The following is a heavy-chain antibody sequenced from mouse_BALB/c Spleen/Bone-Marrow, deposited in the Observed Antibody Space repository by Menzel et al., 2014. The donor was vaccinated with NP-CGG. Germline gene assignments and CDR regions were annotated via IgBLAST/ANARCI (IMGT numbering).Heavy chain of an antibody. Sequence: EVKLQESGPELVKPGASVKISCKASGYSFTGYFMNWVKQSHGKSLEWIGRINPYNGDTFYNQKFKGKATLTVDKSSSTAHMELLSLRSEDSAVYECGGVTTVVGKKYYYGMDYGGQGTSGTVAS. V-gene: IGHV1-37*01. D-gene: IGHD1-1*01. J-gene: IGHJ4*01. CDR1: GYSFTGYF. CDR2: INPYNGDT. CDR3: GGVTTVVGKKYYYGMDY.